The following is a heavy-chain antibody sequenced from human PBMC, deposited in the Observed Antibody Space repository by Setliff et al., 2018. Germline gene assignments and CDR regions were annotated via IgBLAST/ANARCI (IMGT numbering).Heavy chain of an antibody. CDR1: GYTFTSYG. J-gene: IGHJ4*02. V-gene: IGHV1-18*01. CDR2: ISAYNGNT. CDR3: ARDSPRWDVVVTADY. D-gene: IGHD2-21*02. Sequence: GASVKVSCKASGYTFTSYGISWVRQAPGQGLEWMGWISAYNGNTNYAQKLQGRVTMTTDTSTSTAYMELRSLRSDDTAVYYCARDSPRWDVVVTADYWGQGTLVTVSS.